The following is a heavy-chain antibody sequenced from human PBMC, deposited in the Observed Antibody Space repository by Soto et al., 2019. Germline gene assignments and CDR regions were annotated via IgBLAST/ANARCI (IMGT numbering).Heavy chain of an antibody. V-gene: IGHV3-30-3*01. J-gene: IGHJ2*01. CDR3: ARDRGIAAAGHYWYFDL. CDR2: ISYDGSNK. CDR1: GFTFSSYA. Sequence: QVQLVESGGGVVQPGRSLRLSCAASGFTFSSYAMHWVRQAPGKGLEWVAVISYDGSNKYYADSVKGRFTISRDNSKNSRYLQMNSLRAEDTAVYYCARDRGIAAAGHYWYFDLWGRGTLVTVSS. D-gene: IGHD6-13*01.